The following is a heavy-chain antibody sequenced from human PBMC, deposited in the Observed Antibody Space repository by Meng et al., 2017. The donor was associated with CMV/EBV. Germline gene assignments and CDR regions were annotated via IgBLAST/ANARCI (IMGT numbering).Heavy chain of an antibody. CDR2: IRYDGSNK. CDR3: AKDLGTAMVEYFDTTNYYYYYYGMDV. D-gene: IGHD5-18*01. J-gene: IGHJ6*02. CDR1: GCTCGSYG. Sequence: QVQLVESGGGVVQSGGSLRLSCAAAGCTCGSYGVHWVRQAPGKGLEWVAFIRYDGSNKYYADSVKGRFTISRDNSKNTLYLQMNSLRAEDTAVYYCAKDLGTAMVEYFDTTNYYYYYYGMDVWGQGTTVTVAS. V-gene: IGHV3-30*02.